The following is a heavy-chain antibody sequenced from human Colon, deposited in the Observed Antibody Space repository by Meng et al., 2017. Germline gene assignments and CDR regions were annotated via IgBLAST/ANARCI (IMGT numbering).Heavy chain of an antibody. Sequence: GESLKISCAASGFSFSNYIMHWFRQAPGKGPDWVAFLWYDGSNEGHAGSVRGRFTISRDNSKNTLYLQMNSLRPEDTALYYCASESGDNIETFDYWGQGTLVTGSS. J-gene: IGHJ4*02. V-gene: IGHV3-30-3*01. D-gene: IGHD4-17*01. CDR1: GFSFSNYI. CDR3: ASESGDNIETFDY. CDR2: LWYDGSNE.